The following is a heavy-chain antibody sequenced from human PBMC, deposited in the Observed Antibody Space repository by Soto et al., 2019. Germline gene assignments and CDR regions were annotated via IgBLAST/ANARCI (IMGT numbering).Heavy chain of an antibody. CDR1: GGSISSYH. J-gene: IGHJ5*02. D-gene: IGHD3-22*01. CDR2: IYYSGST. Sequence: SETLSLTCTVSGGSISSYHWSWIRQPPGKGLEWIGYIYYSGSTNYNPSLKSRVTISVDTSKNQFSLKLTSVTAADAALYYCVRDFFDSSDYTTNWFDPWGQGTLVTVSS. CDR3: VRDFFDSSDYTTNWFDP. V-gene: IGHV4-59*08.